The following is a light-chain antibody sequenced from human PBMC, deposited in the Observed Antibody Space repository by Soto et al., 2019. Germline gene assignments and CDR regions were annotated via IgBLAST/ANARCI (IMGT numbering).Light chain of an antibody. Sequence: DVVMTQTPLSLSVTPGQPASISCRSTQSLLHTDGETYLYWYLQRPGQPPQRLISESVNRFSGVSDRFSGSGSGTYFTMKISRVEAEDVGVYYCLESIELPYTFGQRTKLEI. CDR1: QSLLHTDGETY. J-gene: IGKJ2*01. CDR3: LESIELPYT. V-gene: IGKV2D-29*01. CDR2: ESV.